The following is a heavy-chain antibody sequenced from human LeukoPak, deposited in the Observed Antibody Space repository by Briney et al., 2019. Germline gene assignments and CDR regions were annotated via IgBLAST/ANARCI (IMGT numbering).Heavy chain of an antibody. J-gene: IGHJ3*02. Sequence: GASVKVSCKASGYTFSTYDINWVRQAAGQGLEWMGWMNPYTGKAGYTQKFQGRVTVTRNTSISTVYMELSSLTSEDTAVYYCARGVTMYSSSWDAFNIWGQGTLVTVSS. CDR1: GYTFSTYD. CDR2: MNPYTGKA. CDR3: ARGVTMYSSSWDAFNI. D-gene: IGHD6-13*01. V-gene: IGHV1-8*01.